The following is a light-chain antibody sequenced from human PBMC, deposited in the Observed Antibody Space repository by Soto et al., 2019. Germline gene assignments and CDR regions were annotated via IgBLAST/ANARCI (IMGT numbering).Light chain of an antibody. CDR1: QGISNY. V-gene: IGKV1-27*01. CDR2: AAS. Sequence: DIQMTQSPSSLSASIGDRVTITCRASQGISNYLAWYQQKPGKVPKLLIYAASTLQSGVPSRFSGSGSGTEFTLPISRLQPEDVATYYCQKDNSALIFTFRPGTKVDIK. J-gene: IGKJ3*01. CDR3: QKDNSALIFT.